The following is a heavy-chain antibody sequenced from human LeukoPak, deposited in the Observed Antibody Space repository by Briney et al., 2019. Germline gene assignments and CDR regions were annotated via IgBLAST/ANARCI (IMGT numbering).Heavy chain of an antibody. Sequence: GGSLRLSCAASGFTFSSDAMSWVRQAPGKGLEWVSAISGGGSSTHYADSVKGRFTISRDNSKSTLYLQLNSLRAEDTAVYYCAKDPNFYYCMDVWGKGTTVTISS. CDR3: AKDPNFYYCMDV. CDR2: ISGGGSST. CDR1: GFTFSSDA. V-gene: IGHV3-23*01. J-gene: IGHJ6*03.